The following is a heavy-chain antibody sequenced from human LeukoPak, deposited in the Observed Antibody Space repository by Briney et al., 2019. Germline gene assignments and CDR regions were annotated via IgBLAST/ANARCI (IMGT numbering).Heavy chain of an antibody. CDR2: TYYRSKWYN. CDR3: ARGVIPRVHSSSYWFDP. J-gene: IGHJ5*02. CDR1: GDSVSSNSAA. Sequence: SQTLSLTCAISGDSVSSNSAAWNWIRQSPSRGLEWLGRTYYRSKWYNDYAVSVKSRITINPDTSKNQFSPQLNSVTPEVTAVYYCARGVIPRVHSSSYWFDPWGQGTLVTVSS. D-gene: IGHD6-6*01. V-gene: IGHV6-1*01.